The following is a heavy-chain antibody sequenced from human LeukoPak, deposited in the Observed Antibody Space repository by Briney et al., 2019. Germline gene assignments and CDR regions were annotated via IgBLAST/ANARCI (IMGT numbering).Heavy chain of an antibody. CDR2: IYSDGST. CDR1: GFIVSSNY. V-gene: IGHV3-53*01. CDR3: ARAGQWLGGFDP. D-gene: IGHD6-19*01. Sequence: GGSLRLSCVASGFIVSSNYMSWVRLAPGKGLEWVSLIYSDGSTYYADSVKGRFTISRDNSRNTLYLQVNSLRAEDTAVYYCARAGQWLGGFDPWGQGTLVTVSS. J-gene: IGHJ5*02.